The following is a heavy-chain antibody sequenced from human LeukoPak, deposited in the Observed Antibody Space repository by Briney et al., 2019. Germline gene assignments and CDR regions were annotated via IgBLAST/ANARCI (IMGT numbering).Heavy chain of an antibody. J-gene: IGHJ4*02. Sequence: SETLSLTCAAYGGSISSSSYYWGWIRQPPGKGLEWIGSIYYSGSTYYNPSLKSRVTISVDTSKNQFSLKLSSVTAADTAVYYCARHPLYWGQGTLVTVSS. CDR3: ARHPLY. V-gene: IGHV4-39*01. CDR2: IYYSGST. CDR1: GGSISSSSYY.